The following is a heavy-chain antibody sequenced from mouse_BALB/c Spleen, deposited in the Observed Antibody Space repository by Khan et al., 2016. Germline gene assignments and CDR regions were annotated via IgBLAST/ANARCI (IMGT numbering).Heavy chain of an antibody. CDR3: SRPITTATSNWFTY. Sequence: EVELVESGGDLVRPGGSLKLSCAASEFTFSSYGMSWVRQTPDKRLEWVATIGGGGTYNYYPDSVKGRFTISRDNAKNTLYLQMSSLKSEDTAMXYCSRPITTATSNWFTYWGQGTLVTVSA. CDR1: EFTFSSYG. J-gene: IGHJ3*01. CDR2: IGGGGTYN. V-gene: IGHV5-6*01. D-gene: IGHD1-2*01.